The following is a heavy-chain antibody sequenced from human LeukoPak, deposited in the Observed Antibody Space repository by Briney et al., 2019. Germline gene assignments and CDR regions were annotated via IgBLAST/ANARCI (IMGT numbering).Heavy chain of an antibody. V-gene: IGHV3-74*01. CDR3: ATSQYYDFWSGYSWYFDY. CDR1: GFTFSSYW. D-gene: IGHD3-3*01. J-gene: IGHJ4*02. CDR2: INTDGSST. Sequence: PGGSLRLSCAASGFTFSSYWMHWVRQAPGKGLVWVSRINTDGSSTSYADSVKGRFTIPRDNAKNTLYLQMNSLRAEDTAVYYCATSQYYDFWSGYSWYFDYWGQGTLVTVSS.